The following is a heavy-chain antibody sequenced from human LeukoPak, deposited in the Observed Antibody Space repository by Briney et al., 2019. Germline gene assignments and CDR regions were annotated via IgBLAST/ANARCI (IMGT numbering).Heavy chain of an antibody. V-gene: IGHV1-69*04. CDR2: IIPILGIA. Sequence: ASVKVSCKASGGTFSSYAISWVRQAPGQGLEWMGRIIPILGIANYAQKFQGRVTITADKSTSTAYMELSSLRSEDTAVYYCATVLWFGELKASYGMDVWGQGTTVTVSS. J-gene: IGHJ6*02. D-gene: IGHD3-10*01. CDR3: ATVLWFGELKASYGMDV. CDR1: GGTFSSYA.